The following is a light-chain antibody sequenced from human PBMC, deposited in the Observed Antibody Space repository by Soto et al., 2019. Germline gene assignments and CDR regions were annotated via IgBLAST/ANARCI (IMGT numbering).Light chain of an antibody. CDR1: SSDVGPYNY. J-gene: IGLJ2*01. CDR3: SSYAGSNNPVV. Sequence: QSVLTQPPSASGSPGQSVTISCTGTSSDVGPYNYVSWYQHHPGKAPKLMIYEVSKRPSGVPDRFSGSKSGNTASLTVSGLQAEDEADYYCSSYAGSNNPVVFGGGTKPTAL. V-gene: IGLV2-8*01. CDR2: EVS.